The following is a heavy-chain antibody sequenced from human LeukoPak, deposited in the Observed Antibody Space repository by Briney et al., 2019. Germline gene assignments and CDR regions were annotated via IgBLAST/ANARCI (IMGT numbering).Heavy chain of an antibody. CDR3: ANAAELPP. J-gene: IGHJ5*02. CDR2: IRSDGNKK. D-gene: IGHD1-26*01. V-gene: IGHV3-30*02. Sequence: PGGSLRLSCAASGFTFSDYDMHWVRQAPGKGLEWVAFIRSDGNKKSSADSVKDRFTISRDNSKNTLYLQMNSLRAEDAAVYYCANAAELPPWGQGTLVTVSS. CDR1: GFTFSDYD.